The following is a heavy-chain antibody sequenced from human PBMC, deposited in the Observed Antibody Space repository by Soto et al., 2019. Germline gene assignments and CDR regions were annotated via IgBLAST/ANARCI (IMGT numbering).Heavy chain of an antibody. V-gene: IGHV5-51*01. Sequence: RGESLKISCEGVGYSFSNHWITWVRQMPEKGLEWMGTIYPGDSDMRYSPSFRGQVTISVDKSINTAYLQWGSLKASDTAKYYCARRSREFWSGPDYWGQGTLVTVSS. CDR2: IYPGDSDM. D-gene: IGHD3-3*01. CDR1: GYSFSNHW. CDR3: ARRSREFWSGPDY. J-gene: IGHJ4*02.